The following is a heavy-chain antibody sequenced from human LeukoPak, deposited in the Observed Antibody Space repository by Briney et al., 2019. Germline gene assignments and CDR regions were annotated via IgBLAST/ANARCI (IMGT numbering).Heavy chain of an antibody. V-gene: IGHV3-15*01. Sequence: PGGSLRLSCAASGFTFSNAWMSWVRQAPGKGLEWVGRIKSKTDGGTTEYAAPVKGRFTISRDDSKNTLYLQMNSLKTEDTAVYYCTTMFYYDSLYYFDYWGQGTLVTVSS. J-gene: IGHJ4*02. CDR3: TTMFYYDSLYYFDY. CDR2: IKSKTDGGTT. CDR1: GFTFSNAW. D-gene: IGHD3-10*01.